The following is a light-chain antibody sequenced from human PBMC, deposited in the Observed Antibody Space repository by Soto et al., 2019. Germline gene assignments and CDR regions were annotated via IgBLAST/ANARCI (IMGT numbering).Light chain of an antibody. J-gene: IGLJ1*01. CDR1: SSNIGSKA. Sequence: QSVLTQPPSASGTPGQRVTISCSGSSSNIGSKAVNWYQQLPGTAPKLLIQSNNQRPSGVPDRFSGSKSGTSASLAISGLQSKDEADYYCAAWDDSLNAYVFGTGTKLTVL. CDR3: AAWDDSLNAYV. V-gene: IGLV1-44*01. CDR2: SNN.